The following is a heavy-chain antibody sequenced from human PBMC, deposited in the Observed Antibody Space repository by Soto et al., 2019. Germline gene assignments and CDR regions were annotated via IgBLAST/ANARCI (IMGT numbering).Heavy chain of an antibody. CDR1: GGSFSGYY. CDR3: ARNLILRIAPLSAHRPSYYYYGMDV. V-gene: IGHV4-34*01. CDR2: INHSGST. Sequence: PSETLSRTCSVYGGSFSGYYWSWIRQPPGKGLEWMGEINHSGSTNYNPSLKSRVTISVDTSKNQFSLKLSSVTAADTAVYYCARNLILRIAPLSAHRPSYYYYGMDVWGQGTTVTVSS. J-gene: IGHJ6*02. D-gene: IGHD6-13*01.